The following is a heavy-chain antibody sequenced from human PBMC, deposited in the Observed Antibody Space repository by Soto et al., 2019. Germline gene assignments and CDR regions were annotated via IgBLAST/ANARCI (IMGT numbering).Heavy chain of an antibody. CDR2: INHSGST. J-gene: IGHJ4*02. Sequence: QVQLQQWGAGLLKPSETLSLTCAVYGGSSSGYYWSWIRQPPGKGLEWIGEINHSGSTNYNPSLKSRVTISVDTSKNQFSLKLSSVTAADTAVYYCARGLSDIVVVPAATRIDYWGQGTLVTVSS. V-gene: IGHV4-34*01. CDR3: ARGLSDIVVVPAATRIDY. CDR1: GGSSSGYY. D-gene: IGHD2-2*01.